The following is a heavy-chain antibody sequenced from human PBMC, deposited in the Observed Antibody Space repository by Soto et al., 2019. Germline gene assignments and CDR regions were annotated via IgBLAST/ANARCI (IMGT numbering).Heavy chain of an antibody. CDR2: IIPIFGTA. CDR1: GGTFSSYA. V-gene: IGHV1-69*13. Sequence: SVKVSCKASGGTFSSYAISWVRQAPGQGLEWMGGIIPIFGTANYAQKFQGRVTITADESTSTAYMELSSLRSEDTAVYYCATNGNESEADEDNWFDTWGQGTLVTVSS. J-gene: IGHJ5*02. D-gene: IGHD1-1*01. CDR3: ATNGNESEADEDNWFDT.